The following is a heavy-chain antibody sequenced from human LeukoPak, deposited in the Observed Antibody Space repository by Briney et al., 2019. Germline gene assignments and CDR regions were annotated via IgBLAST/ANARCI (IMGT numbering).Heavy chain of an antibody. CDR3: AREGPPNYDTI. CDR1: GGSISSHY. D-gene: IGHD3-9*01. J-gene: IGHJ3*02. V-gene: IGHV4-59*11. CDR2: IYYSGST. Sequence: PSETLSLTCTVSGGSISSHYWSWIRQPPGKGLEWIGYIYYSGSTNYNPSLKSRVTISGDTSKNQYSLKLSSVTAAATAVYYCAREGPPNYDTIWGQGTMVTVSS.